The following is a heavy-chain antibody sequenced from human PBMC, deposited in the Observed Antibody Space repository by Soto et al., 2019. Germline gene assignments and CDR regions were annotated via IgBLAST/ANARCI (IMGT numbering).Heavy chain of an antibody. J-gene: IGHJ5*02. V-gene: IGHV4-31*03. CDR2: IYYSGST. Sequence: QVQLQESGAGLVKPSQTLSLTCIVSGGSISSGGYYWSWIRQHPGKGLEWIGHIYYSGSTSYNPSLKIRVAISKDTAKNHFSLTVTSVTAADTALYYCAGSTINWFDPGGQGTLVTVSS. D-gene: IGHD2-2*01. CDR3: AGSTINWFDP. CDR1: GGSISSGGYY.